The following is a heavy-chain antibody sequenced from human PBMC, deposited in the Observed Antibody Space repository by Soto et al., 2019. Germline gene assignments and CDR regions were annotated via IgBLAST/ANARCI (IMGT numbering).Heavy chain of an antibody. V-gene: IGHV1-18*01. J-gene: IGHJ5*02. D-gene: IGHD4-17*01. Sequence: ASVKVSCKASGYTFTSYGISWVRQAPGQGLEWMGWISAYNGNTNYAQKLQGRVTMTTDTSTSTAYMELRSLRSDDTAVYYCARERSPHYGDYLSFDPWGQGTLVTVSS. CDR1: GYTFTSYG. CDR2: ISAYNGNT. CDR3: ARERSPHYGDYLSFDP.